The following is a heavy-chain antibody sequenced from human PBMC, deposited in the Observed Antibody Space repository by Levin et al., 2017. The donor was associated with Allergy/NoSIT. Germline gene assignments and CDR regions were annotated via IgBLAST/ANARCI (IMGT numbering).Heavy chain of an antibody. Sequence: LSLTCAASGFTFSSYDMHWVRQATGKGLEWVSAIGTAGDTYYPGSVKGRFTISRENAKNSLYLQMNSLRAGDTAVYYCARAGYCSSTSCHKRGYYGMDVWGQGTTVTVSS. D-gene: IGHD2-2*01. CDR1: GFTFSSYD. V-gene: IGHV3-13*01. J-gene: IGHJ6*02. CDR2: IGTAGDT. CDR3: ARAGYCSSTSCHKRGYYGMDV.